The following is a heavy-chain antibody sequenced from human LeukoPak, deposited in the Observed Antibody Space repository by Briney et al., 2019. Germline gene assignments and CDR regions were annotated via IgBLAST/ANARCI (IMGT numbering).Heavy chain of an antibody. J-gene: IGHJ4*02. V-gene: IGHV1-69*13. Sequence: SVKVSCKASGGTFSSYAISWVRQAPGQGLEWMGGIIPIFGTANYAQKFQGRVTITADESTSTAYMELSSLRSEDTAVYYCARSLGSSWYSQYYFDYWGQGTLVTVSS. CDR1: GGTFSSYA. CDR3: ARSLGSSWYSQYYFDY. D-gene: IGHD6-13*01. CDR2: IIPIFGTA.